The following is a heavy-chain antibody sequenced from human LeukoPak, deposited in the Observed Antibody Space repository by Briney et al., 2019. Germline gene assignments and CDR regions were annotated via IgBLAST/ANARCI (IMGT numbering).Heavy chain of an antibody. CDR2: ISGSGGST. Sequence: GGSLRLSCAASGFTFSSYAMSWVREAPGKGLEWVSAISGSGGSTYYADSVKGRFTISRDNSKNTLYLQMNSLRAEDTAVYYCAKDEASGDCTNGVCYGGFDPWGQGTLVTVSS. CDR1: GFTFSSYA. CDR3: AKDEASGDCTNGVCYGGFDP. V-gene: IGHV3-23*01. J-gene: IGHJ5*02. D-gene: IGHD2-8*01.